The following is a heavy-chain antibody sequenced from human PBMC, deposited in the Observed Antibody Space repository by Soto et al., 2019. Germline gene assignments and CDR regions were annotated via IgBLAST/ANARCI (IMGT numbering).Heavy chain of an antibody. CDR1: GGTFSSYA. CDR2: IIPISDTT. CDR3: ARSQRSSTSLEIYYYYYYGMDV. J-gene: IGHJ6*02. Sequence: QVQLVQSGAEVKKPGSSVKVSCKASGGTFSSYAISWVRQAPGQGLEWMGGIIPISDTTNYAQKFQGRVTITADESTSTAYMELSSLRSEDTAVYCCARSQRSSTSLEIYYYYYYGMDVWGQGTTVTVSS. D-gene: IGHD2-2*01. V-gene: IGHV1-69*01.